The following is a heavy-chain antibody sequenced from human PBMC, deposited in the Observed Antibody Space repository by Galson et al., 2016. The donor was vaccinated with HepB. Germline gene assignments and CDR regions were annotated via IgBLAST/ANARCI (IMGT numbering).Heavy chain of an antibody. CDR3: AKDPYYYGSGGYYFDY. V-gene: IGHV3-30*18. Sequence: SLRLSCAASGFGFRSYGMHWVRQAPGKGLEWVAVISYDGNTQYYADSVKGRVTISRDKSKNTLYLQMDSLKVEDTAVYYCAKDPYYYGSGGYYFDYWGQGTQVTVSS. CDR2: ISYDGNTQ. D-gene: IGHD3-10*01. CDR1: GFGFRSYG. J-gene: IGHJ4*02.